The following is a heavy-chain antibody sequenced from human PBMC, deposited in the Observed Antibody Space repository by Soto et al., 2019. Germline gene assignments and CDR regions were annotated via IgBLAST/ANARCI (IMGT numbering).Heavy chain of an antibody. CDR2: IYYSGST. CDR1: GGSISSGGYY. CDR3: ARETPFSYGMDV. Sequence: QVLLQESGPGLVKPSQTLSLTCTVSGGSISSGGYYWSWIRQHPGKGLEWIGYIYYSGSTYYNPSLKSRVTRSVDTSKNQFSLKLSSVTAADTAVYYCARETPFSYGMDVWSQGTTVTVSS. J-gene: IGHJ6*02. V-gene: IGHV4-31*03. D-gene: IGHD2-15*01.